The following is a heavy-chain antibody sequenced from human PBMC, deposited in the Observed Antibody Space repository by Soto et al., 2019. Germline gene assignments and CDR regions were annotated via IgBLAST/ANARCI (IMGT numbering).Heavy chain of an antibody. CDR1: GYTFTGYY. CDR3: ARGFTIFGVVDHLKFLPYYYYYLIDV. Sequence: ASVKVSCKASGYTFTGYYMHWVRQAPGQGLEWMGWINPNSGGTNYAQKFQGWVTMIRDTSISTAYMELSRLRSDDTAVYYCARGFTIFGVVDHLKFLPYYYYYLIDVWGKRTTDTGSS. V-gene: IGHV1-2*04. CDR2: INPNSGGT. D-gene: IGHD3-3*01. J-gene: IGHJ6*03.